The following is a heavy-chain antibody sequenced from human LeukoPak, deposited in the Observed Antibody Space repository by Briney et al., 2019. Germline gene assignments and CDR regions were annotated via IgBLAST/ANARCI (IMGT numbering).Heavy chain of an antibody. D-gene: IGHD3-22*01. V-gene: IGHV1-18*01. J-gene: IGHJ4*02. CDR1: GYTFTSYG. Sequence: ASVKVSCKASGYTFTSYGISWVRQAPGQGLEWMGWISAYNGNTNYARKLQGRVTMTTDTSTSTAYMELRSLRSDDTAVYYCASGAPVWDQPEYYYDSSGYPYVSFDYWGQGTLVTVSS. CDR2: ISAYNGNT. CDR3: ASGAPVWDQPEYYYDSSGYPYVSFDY.